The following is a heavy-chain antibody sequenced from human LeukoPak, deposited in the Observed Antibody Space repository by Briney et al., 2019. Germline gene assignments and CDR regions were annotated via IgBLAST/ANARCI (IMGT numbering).Heavy chain of an antibody. J-gene: IGHJ6*03. Sequence: PGGSLRLSCAASGFTFSTYDMHWVRQASGKGLEWVSSIGTIGDTFYPGSVKGRFTDSKENAKNSLYLQMNGLRAGDTAVYYCARATVIGNAPVPGYMDVWGKGTTVTVSS. CDR2: IGTIGDT. D-gene: IGHD2-21*01. V-gene: IGHV3-13*01. CDR3: ARATVIGNAPVPGYMDV. CDR1: GFTFSTYD.